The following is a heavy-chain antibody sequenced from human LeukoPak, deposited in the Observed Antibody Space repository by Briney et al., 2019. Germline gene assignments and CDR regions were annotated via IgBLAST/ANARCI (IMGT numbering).Heavy chain of an antibody. CDR2: ISGSGGNT. D-gene: IGHD4-23*01. CDR3: AKGNGGNSGEYFYYGMDV. V-gene: IGHV3-23*01. CDR1: RFTFSIYA. J-gene: IGHJ6*02. Sequence: GGSLRLSCAASRFTFSIYAMTWVRHAPGKGLEWVSAISGSGGNTYYADSVKGRFTISRDNSKNTLYLQLTSLRAEDTAVYYCAKGNGGNSGEYFYYGMDVWGQGTTVTVSS.